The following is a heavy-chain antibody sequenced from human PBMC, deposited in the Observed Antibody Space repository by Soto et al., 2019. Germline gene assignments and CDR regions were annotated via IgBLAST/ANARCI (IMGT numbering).Heavy chain of an antibody. CDR2: INPNSGGT. J-gene: IGHJ4*02. Sequence: GASVKVSCKASGYTFTGYYMHWVRQAPGQGLEWVGWINPNSGGTNYAQKFQGRVTMTRDTSISTAYMELSRLRSDDTAVYYCARLKIRSGSYYSFDYWGQGTLVTV. V-gene: IGHV1-2*02. D-gene: IGHD1-26*01. CDR3: ARLKIRSGSYYSFDY. CDR1: GYTFTGYY.